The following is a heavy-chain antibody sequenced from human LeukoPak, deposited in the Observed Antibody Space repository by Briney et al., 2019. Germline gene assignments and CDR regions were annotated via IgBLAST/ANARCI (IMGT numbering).Heavy chain of an antibody. D-gene: IGHD3-3*01. CDR2: IYYSGST. Sequence: SETLSLTCTDSGGSISSYYWSWIRQPPGKGLEWIGYIYYSGSTNYNPSLKSRVTISVDTSKNQFSLKLSSVTAADTAVYYCARDVFRSKGYSDYWGQGTLVTVSS. J-gene: IGHJ4*02. CDR1: GGSISSYY. CDR3: ARDVFRSKGYSDY. V-gene: IGHV4-59*01.